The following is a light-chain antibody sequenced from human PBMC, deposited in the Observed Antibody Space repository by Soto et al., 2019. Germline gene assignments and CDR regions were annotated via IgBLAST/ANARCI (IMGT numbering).Light chain of an antibody. J-gene: IGLJ1*01. V-gene: IGLV2-14*03. CDR2: DVN. Sequence: QSALTQPASVSGSPGQSITISCTGTSNDVGAYKYVSWYQQPPGKAPKLIIHDVNNRPSGVSNRFSGSKSGNTASLTISGLQAEDVADYYCSSYTIRSSSPFYVFGTGTKLTVL. CDR1: SNDVGAYKY. CDR3: SSYTIRSSSPFYV.